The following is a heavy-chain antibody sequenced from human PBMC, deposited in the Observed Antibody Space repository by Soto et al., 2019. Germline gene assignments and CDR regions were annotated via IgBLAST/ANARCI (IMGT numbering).Heavy chain of an antibody. V-gene: IGHV1-2*02. D-gene: IGHD2-2*01. CDR3: ARSYRTGGHDY. CDR1: GHTFPSHY. J-gene: IGHJ4*02. Sequence: ALMRGCSLASGHTFPSHYMRWVRQAPAQGLVSMGWINPNSGGTNYAQKCQGRVTMNRDTSISTAYMELSRLRSDDTAVYYCARSYRTGGHDYWGQGTLVTVS. CDR2: INPNSGGT.